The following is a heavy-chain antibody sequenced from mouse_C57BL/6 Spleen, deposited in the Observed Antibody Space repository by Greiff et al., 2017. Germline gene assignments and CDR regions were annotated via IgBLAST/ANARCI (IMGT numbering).Heavy chain of an antibody. CDR1: GYSFTGYF. D-gene: IGHD1-1*01. V-gene: IGHV1-37*01. CDR3: ARRKGTTVEDAMAY. Sequence: VQLQQSGPELVKPGASVKISCKASGYSFTGYFMNWVQQSHGKSLEWIGRINPYNGDTFYNQKFKGKATLTVDKSSSTAHMELLSLTSDDFAVYYCARRKGTTVEDAMAYWGQGTSVTVSA. CDR2: INPYNGDT. J-gene: IGHJ4*01.